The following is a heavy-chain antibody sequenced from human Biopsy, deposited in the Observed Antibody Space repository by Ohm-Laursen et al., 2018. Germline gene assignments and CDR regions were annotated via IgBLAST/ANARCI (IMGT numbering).Heavy chain of an antibody. D-gene: IGHD2-15*01. Sequence: GASVKVSCKASGGTSSNFAINWVRQAPGRGLECMGRIIPLIGLTNYAQKFQGRVTITADKFTNTVYMELSSLRSDDTAVYFCARDCNGDNCGVDFWGQGTLVTVS. CDR1: GGTSSNFA. CDR3: ARDCNGDNCGVDF. CDR2: IIPLIGLT. J-gene: IGHJ4*02. V-gene: IGHV1-69*04.